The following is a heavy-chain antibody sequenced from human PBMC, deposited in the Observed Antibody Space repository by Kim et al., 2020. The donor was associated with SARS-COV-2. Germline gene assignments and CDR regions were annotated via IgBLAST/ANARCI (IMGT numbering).Heavy chain of an antibody. V-gene: IGHV3-30-3*01. Sequence: GGSLRLSCAASGFTFSSYAMHWVRQAPGKGLEWVAVISYDGSNKYYADSVKGRFTISRDNSKNTLYLQMNSLRAEDTAVYYCAREEDKAMPGVRYYGMDVWGQGTTVTVSS. CDR1: GFTFSSYA. CDR2: ISYDGSNK. D-gene: IGHD5-18*01. J-gene: IGHJ6*02. CDR3: AREEDKAMPGVRYYGMDV.